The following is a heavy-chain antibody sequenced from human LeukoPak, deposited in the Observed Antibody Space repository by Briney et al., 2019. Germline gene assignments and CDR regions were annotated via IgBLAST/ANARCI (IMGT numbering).Heavy chain of an antibody. J-gene: IGHJ5*02. V-gene: IGHV4-34*01. D-gene: IGHD3-3*01. Sequence: PSETLSLTCAFYGASFSDYYWSWIRQPPGKGLEWIGEINHSGSTNYNPSLKSRVTISVDTSKNQFSLKLSSVTAADTAVYYCARGGTYYDFWSGSLKWFDPWGQGTLVTVSP. CDR3: ARGGTYYDFWSGSLKWFDP. CDR1: GASFSDYY. CDR2: INHSGST.